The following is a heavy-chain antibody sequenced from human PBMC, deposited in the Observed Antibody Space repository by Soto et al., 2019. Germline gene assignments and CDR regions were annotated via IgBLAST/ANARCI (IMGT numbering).Heavy chain of an antibody. CDR3: TTDSYFTLKLVRFDY. CDR1: GYTFTGYY. V-gene: IGHV1-2*04. J-gene: IGHJ4*01. D-gene: IGHD3-22*01. Sequence: ASVKVSCKASGYTFTGYYMHWVRQAPGQGLEWMGWINPNSGGTNYAQKFQGWVTMTRDTSISTAYMELNSLKTEDTAVYYCTTDSYFTLKLVRFDYWGLGTLVTVSS. CDR2: INPNSGGT.